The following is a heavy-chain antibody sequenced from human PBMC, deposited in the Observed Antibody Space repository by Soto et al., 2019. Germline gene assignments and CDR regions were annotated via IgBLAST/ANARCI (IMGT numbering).Heavy chain of an antibody. Sequence: QVQLVQSGAEVKKPGSSVKVSCKASGGTFSNYALISWVRQAPGQGLEWMGGIIPIDATVNYAQKFQGRSTITADESTTTDYMHLGNLRAEDTAVYYCARDLLVFGYTYGDVWGQGTTVTVSS. D-gene: IGHD5-18*01. V-gene: IGHV1-69*12. CDR2: IIPIDATV. CDR3: ARDLLVFGYTYGDV. CDR1: GGTFSNYA. J-gene: IGHJ6*01.